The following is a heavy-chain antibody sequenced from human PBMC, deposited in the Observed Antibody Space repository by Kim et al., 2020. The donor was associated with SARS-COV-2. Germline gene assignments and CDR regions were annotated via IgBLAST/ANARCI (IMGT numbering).Heavy chain of an antibody. Sequence: GGSLRLSCAAPGFTFSNYWMSWVRQAPGKGLEWVANIKRDGSEIYYVDSVRGRFTISRDNAQNSLCLQMNSLRVEDTAVYYCTSWGAGNYWGPGTLVTVSS. CDR2: IKRDGSEI. CDR3: TSWGAGNY. J-gene: IGHJ4*02. V-gene: IGHV3-7*01. D-gene: IGHD6-13*01. CDR1: GFTFSNYW.